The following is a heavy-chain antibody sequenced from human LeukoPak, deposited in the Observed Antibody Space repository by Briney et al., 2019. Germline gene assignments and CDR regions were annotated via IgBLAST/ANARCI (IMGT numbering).Heavy chain of an antibody. Sequence: GGSLRLSCAPSGFTVISNYMSWVRQTPGRSLEWVAFIYSSGSTYYAESAEGRFTISRDSSKNTLYLEMTSLRVEDTAVYYCTRAEFSNSFEDWGQGTLVIVSS. V-gene: IGHV3-53*01. CDR3: TRAEFSNSFED. CDR1: GFTVISNY. J-gene: IGHJ4*02. D-gene: IGHD6-6*01. CDR2: IYSSGST.